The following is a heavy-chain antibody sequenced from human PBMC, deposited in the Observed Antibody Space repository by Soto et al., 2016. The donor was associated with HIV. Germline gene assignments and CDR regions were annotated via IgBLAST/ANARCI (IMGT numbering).Heavy chain of an antibody. Sequence: EVQLVESGGGVVRPGGSLRLSCAASGFTFDDYGMSWVRQAPGKGLEWVSGINWNGGSTGYADSVKGRFTISRDNAKNSLYLQMNSLRAEDTALYYCARENYPRLLWFGELSSTNWFDPWGQGTLVTVSS. J-gene: IGHJ5*02. V-gene: IGHV3-20*04. D-gene: IGHD3-10*01. CDR1: GFTFDDYG. CDR3: ARENYPRLLWFGELSSTNWFDP. CDR2: INWNGGST.